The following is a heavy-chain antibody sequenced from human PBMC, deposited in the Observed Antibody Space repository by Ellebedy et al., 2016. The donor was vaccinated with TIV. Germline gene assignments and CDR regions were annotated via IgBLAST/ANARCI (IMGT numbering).Heavy chain of an antibody. Sequence: GGSLRLSCTISGFTFSSFAMHWVRQPPGKGLEWVSVISGGGSNTYYADSVKGRFTISRDNAKSSLYLQINSLRAEDTAIYYCASATGEVNYFDHWGQGTLVAVSS. J-gene: IGHJ4*02. D-gene: IGHD7-27*01. CDR2: ISGGGSNT. V-gene: IGHV3-21*01. CDR1: GFTFSSFA. CDR3: ASATGEVNYFDH.